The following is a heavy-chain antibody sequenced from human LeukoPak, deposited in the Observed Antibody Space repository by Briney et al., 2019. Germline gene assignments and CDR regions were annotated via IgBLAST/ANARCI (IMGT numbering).Heavy chain of an antibody. Sequence: PGGSLRLSCVVSGITLSNYGMSWVRQAPGKGLEWVSGISERGGSTNYADSVKGRFIISRDTSKNTVYLQMNSLRVEDTAVYFCAKRGIVIRAVIIIGFHKEAYYFDYWGQGILVTVCS. V-gene: IGHV3-23*01. D-gene: IGHD3-10*01. CDR3: AKRGIVIRAVIIIGFHKEAYYFDY. CDR2: ISERGGST. J-gene: IGHJ4*02. CDR1: GITLSNYG.